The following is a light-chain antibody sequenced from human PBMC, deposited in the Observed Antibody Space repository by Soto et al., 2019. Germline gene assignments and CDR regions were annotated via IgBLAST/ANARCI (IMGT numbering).Light chain of an antibody. CDR2: SNN. CDR1: TSNIGSNT. CDR3: AAWDARRNRYV. Sequence: QSVLTQPPSTSGTPGQRVTISCSGTTSNIGSNTVNWYQHLPGTAPKLLIYSNNQRPSGVPDRFSGSKSGNSASLAVSGLQSEDEAHYYCAAWDARRNRYVFGNGTKVTV. J-gene: IGLJ1*01. V-gene: IGLV1-44*01.